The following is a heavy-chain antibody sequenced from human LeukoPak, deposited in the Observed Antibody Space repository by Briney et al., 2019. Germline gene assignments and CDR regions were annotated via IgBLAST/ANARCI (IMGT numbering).Heavy chain of an antibody. J-gene: IGHJ1*01. CDR3: ARGGAARLHFQN. CDR2: IYHSGST. CDR1: GGSISTYY. V-gene: IGHV4-59*01. Sequence: SETLSLTCTVSGGSISTYYWNWIRQPPGKGPEWIGYIYHSGSTNYNPSLQSRVTISVGTSKNQFSLNLNSVTAADTAVYYCARGGAARLHFQNWGQGTLVTVSS. D-gene: IGHD6-6*01.